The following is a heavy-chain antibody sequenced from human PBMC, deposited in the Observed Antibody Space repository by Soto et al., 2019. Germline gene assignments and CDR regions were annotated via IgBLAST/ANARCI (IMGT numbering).Heavy chain of an antibody. V-gene: IGHV3-23*01. CDR3: AKDQNFVLIVYAISWNPLDY. J-gene: IGHJ4*02. Sequence: GGSLRLSCAASGFTFSSYAMSWVRQAPGKGLEWVPAISGSGGSTYYADSVKGRFTISRDNSKNTLYLQMNSLRAEDTAVYYCAKDQNFVLIVYAISWNPLDYWGQGTLVTVSS. D-gene: IGHD2-8*01. CDR2: ISGSGGST. CDR1: GFTFSSYA.